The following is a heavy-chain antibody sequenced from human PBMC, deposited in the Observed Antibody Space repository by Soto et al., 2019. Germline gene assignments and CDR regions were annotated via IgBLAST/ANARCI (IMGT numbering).Heavy chain of an antibody. CDR2: IYSGGST. CDR1: GFTVSITY. J-gene: IGHJ4*02. Sequence: GGSLRLSCAASGFTVSITYMSWVRQAPGKGLEWVSVIYSGGSTYYADSVKGRFTISRDNSKNTLYLQMNSLRAEDTAVYYCARDSWSGGVGPGYWGQGTLVTVSS. CDR3: ARDSWSGGVGPGY. V-gene: IGHV3-53*01. D-gene: IGHD3-3*01.